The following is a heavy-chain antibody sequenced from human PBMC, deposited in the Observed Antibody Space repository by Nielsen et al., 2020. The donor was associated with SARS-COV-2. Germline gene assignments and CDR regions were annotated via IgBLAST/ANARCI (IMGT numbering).Heavy chain of an antibody. CDR2: FEPRDGQT. CDR3: ATGMDYDYPNWFDP. CDR1: GYTLTELS. V-gene: IGHV1-24*01. Sequence: ASVKVSCKVSGYTLTELSIHWVRQAPGKGLEWMGGFEPRDGQTIYGQKFQGRLTMTADRSTATASMELSSLRSEDTAVYYCATGMDYDYPNWFDPWGQGTRVTVSS. D-gene: IGHD3-3*01. J-gene: IGHJ5*02.